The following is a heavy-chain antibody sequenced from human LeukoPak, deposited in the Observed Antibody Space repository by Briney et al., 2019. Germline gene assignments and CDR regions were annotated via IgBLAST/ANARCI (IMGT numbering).Heavy chain of an antibody. V-gene: IGHV1-2*02. CDR1: GYTFTGHY. CDR2: INGNTGDT. D-gene: IGHD6-13*01. Sequence: ASVKVSCKASGYTFTGHYVHWVRQAPGQGLEWMGWINGNTGDTNYAQRFQGRVTMIRETSISTMYMELSRLRSDDTGVYYCAREYSSSLFDYWGQGTLVTVSS. CDR3: AREYSSSLFDY. J-gene: IGHJ4*02.